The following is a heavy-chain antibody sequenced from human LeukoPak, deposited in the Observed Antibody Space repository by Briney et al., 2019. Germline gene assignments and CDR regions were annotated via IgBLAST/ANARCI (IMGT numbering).Heavy chain of an antibody. CDR3: AREWDPTVVVPDAIGY. CDR1: GFIFNDFW. J-gene: IGHJ4*02. D-gene: IGHD2-2*01. V-gene: IGHV3-7*01. Sequence: GGSLRLSCTASGFIFNDFWMSWARQAPGEGLEWVANIRQDGGAKNYVDSVKGRFTISRDNSKNTLYLQMNSLRAEDTAVYYCAREWDPTVVVPDAIGYWGQGTLVTVSS. CDR2: IRQDGGAK.